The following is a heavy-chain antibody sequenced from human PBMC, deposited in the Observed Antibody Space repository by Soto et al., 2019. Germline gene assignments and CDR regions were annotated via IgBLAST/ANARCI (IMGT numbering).Heavy chain of an antibody. J-gene: IGHJ6*02. CDR3: ARGGYGSGSYRRYYYYGMDV. CDR1: GGSFSGYY. D-gene: IGHD3-10*01. Sequence: PSETLSLTCAVYGGSFSGYYWSWIRQPPGKGLEWIGEINHSGSTNYNPSLKSRVTISVDTSKNQFSLKLSSVTAADTAVYYCARGGYGSGSYRRYYYYGMDVWGQGTTVTVSS. V-gene: IGHV4-34*01. CDR2: INHSGST.